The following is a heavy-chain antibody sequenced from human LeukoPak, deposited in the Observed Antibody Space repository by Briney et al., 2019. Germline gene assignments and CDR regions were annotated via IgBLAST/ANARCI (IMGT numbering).Heavy chain of an antibody. D-gene: IGHD6-19*01. J-gene: IGHJ4*02. CDR2: INPNSGGT. CDR1: GYTFTGYY. V-gene: IGHV1-2*06. CDR3: ARNIAVASSYYFDY. Sequence: ASVKVSCKASGYTFTGYYMHWVRQAPGQGLKWMGRINPNSGGTNYAQKFQGRVAMTRDTSISTAYMELSRLRSDDTALYYCARNIAVASSYYFDYWGQGALVTVPS.